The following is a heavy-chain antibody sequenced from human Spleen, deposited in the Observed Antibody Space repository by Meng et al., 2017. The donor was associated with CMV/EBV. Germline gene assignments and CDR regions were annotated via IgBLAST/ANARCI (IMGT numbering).Heavy chain of an antibody. CDR3: ASLPVGNTAMVSY. CDR2: INHSGST. J-gene: IGHJ4*02. V-gene: IGHV4-34*01. CDR1: GGSFSGYY. Sequence: GSLRLSCAVYGGSFSGYYWSWIRQPPGKGLEWIGEINHSGSTNYNPSLKSRVTISVDTSKNQFSPKLSSVTAADTAVYYCASLPVGNTAMVSYWGQGTLVTVSS. D-gene: IGHD5-18*01.